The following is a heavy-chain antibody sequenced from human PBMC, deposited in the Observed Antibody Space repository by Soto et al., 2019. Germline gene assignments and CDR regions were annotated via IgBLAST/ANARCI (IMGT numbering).Heavy chain of an antibody. Sequence: GASVKVSCKASGYTFTSYDINWVRQATGQGLEWMGWMNPNSGNTGYAQKFQGRVTMTRNTSISTAYMELSSLRSEDTAVYYCARGPLDEAAIVSYYYYYMDVWGKGTTVNVSS. D-gene: IGHD2-2*02. CDR1: GYTFTSYD. J-gene: IGHJ6*03. V-gene: IGHV1-8*01. CDR3: ARGPLDEAAIVSYYYYYMDV. CDR2: MNPNSGNT.